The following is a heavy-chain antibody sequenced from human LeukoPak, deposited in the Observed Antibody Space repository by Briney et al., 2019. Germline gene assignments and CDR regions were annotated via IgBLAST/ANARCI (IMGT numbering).Heavy chain of an antibody. CDR1: GDSISSYY. J-gene: IGHJ6*02. D-gene: IGHD3-10*01. CDR3: ARQVREIYYYYGMDV. CDR2: IYYSGST. V-gene: IGHV4-39*01. Sequence: SETLSLTCTVSGDSISSYYWSWIRQPPGKGLEWIGSIYYSGSTYYNPSLKSRVTISVDTSKNQFSLKLSSVTAADTAVYYCARQVREIYYYYGMDVWGQGTTVTVSS.